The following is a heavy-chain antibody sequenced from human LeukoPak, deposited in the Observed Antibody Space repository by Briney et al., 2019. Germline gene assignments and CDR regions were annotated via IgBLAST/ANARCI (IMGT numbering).Heavy chain of an antibody. J-gene: IGHJ4*02. CDR1: GGSISSSSYY. CDR2: IYYDGST. CDR3: ARRRYSSGYIDY. V-gene: IGHV4-39*01. D-gene: IGHD6-25*01. Sequence: SETLSLTCAVSGGSISSSSYYWGWIRQPPGKGLEWIGSIYYDGSTYYNPSLKSRVTISVDTSKNQFSLKLSSVTAADTAVYYCARRRYSSGYIDYWGQGTLVTVSS.